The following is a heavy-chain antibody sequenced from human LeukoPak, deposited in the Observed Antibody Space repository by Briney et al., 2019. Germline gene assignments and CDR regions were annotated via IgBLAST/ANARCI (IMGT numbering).Heavy chain of an antibody. D-gene: IGHD3-22*01. J-gene: IGHJ4*02. CDR2: ISSSSSYI. V-gene: IGHV3-21*01. Sequence: GGSLRLSCAASGFTFSSYSMSWVRQAPGKGLEWVSSISSSSSYIYYADSVKGRFTISRDNAKNSLYLQMNSLRAEDTAVYYCARVIGSSDSSGYYHAYWGQGTLVTASS. CDR1: GFTFSSYS. CDR3: ARVIGSSDSSGYYHAY.